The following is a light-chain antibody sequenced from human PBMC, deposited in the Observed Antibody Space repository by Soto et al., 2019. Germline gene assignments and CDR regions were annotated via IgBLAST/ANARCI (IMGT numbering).Light chain of an antibody. V-gene: IGKV3-15*01. Sequence: EVVMTQSPATLSVSPGERATVSCRASQSVSSNLPWYQQKPGQAPRLLIYGASTRATGIPARFSGSGSGTEFTLTISSLQSEDSAVYYCQQYNNWSRTFGQGTKVEIK. CDR3: QQYNNWSRT. CDR2: GAS. J-gene: IGKJ1*01. CDR1: QSVSSN.